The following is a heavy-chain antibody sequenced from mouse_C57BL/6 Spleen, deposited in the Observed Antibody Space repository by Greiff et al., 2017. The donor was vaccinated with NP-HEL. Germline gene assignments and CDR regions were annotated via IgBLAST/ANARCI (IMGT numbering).Heavy chain of an antibody. V-gene: IGHV1-18*01. J-gene: IGHJ4*01. CDR1: GYTFTDYN. CDR3: ARRGGLRWESYAMDY. Sequence: EVQLQQSGPELVKPGASVKIPCKASGYTFTDYNMDWVKQSHGKSLEWIGDINPNNGGTIYNQKFKGKATLTVDKSSSTAYMELRSLTSEDTAVYYCARRGGLRWESYAMDYWGQGTSVTVSS. D-gene: IGHD2-4*01. CDR2: INPNNGGT.